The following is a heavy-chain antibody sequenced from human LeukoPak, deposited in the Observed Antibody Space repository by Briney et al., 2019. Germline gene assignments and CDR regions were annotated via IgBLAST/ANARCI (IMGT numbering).Heavy chain of an antibody. J-gene: IGHJ4*02. CDR3: ARVPFLEWLLPHAFDY. CDR2: ISAYNGNT. Sequence: ASVKVSCKASGYTFTSYGISWVRQAPGQGLEWMGWISAYNGNTNYARKLQGRVTMTTDTSTSTAYMELRSLRSDDTAVYYCARVPFLEWLLPHAFDYWGQGTLVTVSS. V-gene: IGHV1-18*01. D-gene: IGHD3-3*02. CDR1: GYTFTSYG.